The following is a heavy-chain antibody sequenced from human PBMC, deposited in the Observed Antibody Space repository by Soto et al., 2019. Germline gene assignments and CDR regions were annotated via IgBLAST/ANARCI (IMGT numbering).Heavy chain of an antibody. CDR3: ASRQSSSWYGF. V-gene: IGHV4-39*01. D-gene: IGHD6-13*01. CDR1: GGSISSSSYY. J-gene: IGHJ4*02. CDR2: MYYRGST. Sequence: PSETLSLTCTVSGGSISSSSYYWGGIRQPPGKGLEWIGRMYYRGSTYYNPSLKSRVPISVDTSKNQFALKLSSGTAADTAVYYCASRQSSSWYGFWGQGTLVTVSS.